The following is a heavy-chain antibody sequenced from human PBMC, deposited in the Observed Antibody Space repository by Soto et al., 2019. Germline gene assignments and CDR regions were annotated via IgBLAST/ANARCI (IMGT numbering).Heavy chain of an antibody. CDR3: ARDDGQWELGPFDY. D-gene: IGHD1-26*01. V-gene: IGHV3-30-3*01. J-gene: IGHJ4*02. CDR1: GFTFSSYA. Sequence: QVQLVESGGGVVQPGRSLRLSCAASGFTFSSYAMHWVRQAPGKGLEWVAVISYDGSNKYYADSVKGRFTISRDNSKNTLYLQMNSLRAEDTAMYYCARDDGQWELGPFDYWGQGTLVTVSS. CDR2: ISYDGSNK.